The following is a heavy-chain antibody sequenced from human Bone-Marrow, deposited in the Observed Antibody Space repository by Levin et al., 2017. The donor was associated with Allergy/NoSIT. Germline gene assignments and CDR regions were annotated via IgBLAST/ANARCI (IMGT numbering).Heavy chain of an antibody. D-gene: IGHD6-13*01. Sequence: GESLKISCKASGFTFTIYDIHWVRQAPGQGLEWVGRLNPNTGGTDPAQKFMGRVTMTRDTSTTTAFMELTRLRPDDTAIYFCARETIAAPPYNWFDTWGQGALVTVSS. CDR1: GFTFTIYD. V-gene: IGHV1-2*06. CDR3: ARETIAAPPYNWFDT. CDR2: LNPNTGGT. J-gene: IGHJ5*02.